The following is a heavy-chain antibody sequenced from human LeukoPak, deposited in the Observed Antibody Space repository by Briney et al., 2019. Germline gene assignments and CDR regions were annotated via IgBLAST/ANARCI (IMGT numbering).Heavy chain of an antibody. CDR1: GFTFDDYD. CDR3: ARGMYYYGSGSPDAFDI. CDR2: ISWNSGNI. J-gene: IGHJ3*02. V-gene: IGHV3-9*01. Sequence: PGRSLRLSCAASGFTFDDYDMHWVRQAPGKGLEWVSGISWNSGNIGYADSVKGRFTISRDNAKNSLYLQMNSLRAEDTALYYCARGMYYYGSGSPDAFDIWGQGTMVTVSS. D-gene: IGHD3-10*01.